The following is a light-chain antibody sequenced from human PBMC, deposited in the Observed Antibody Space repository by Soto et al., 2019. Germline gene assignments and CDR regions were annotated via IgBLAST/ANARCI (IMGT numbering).Light chain of an antibody. J-gene: IGLJ1*01. CDR1: SGDVGGYNY. Sequence: QSAPTQPASVSGSPGQSITISCTGTSGDVGGYNYVSWYQQHPGKAPKVMIYEVSNRPSGVSNRFSGSKSGNTASLTISGLQAEDEADYYCNSYTSSSTYVFGTGTKVTVL. CDR3: NSYTSSSTYV. V-gene: IGLV2-14*01. CDR2: EVS.